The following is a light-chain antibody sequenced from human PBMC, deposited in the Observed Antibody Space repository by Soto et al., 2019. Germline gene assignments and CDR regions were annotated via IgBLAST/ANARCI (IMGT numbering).Light chain of an antibody. V-gene: IGKV3-20*01. CDR3: QQYGSSWT. CDR1: HSVSSSY. CDR2: GAS. Sequence: EIVLTQSPGTLSLSPGERATLSCRASHSVSSSYLAWYQQKPGQAPRLLIYGASSRATGIPDRFSGSGSGTDFTLTISRLEPDDFAVYYCQQYGSSWTFGQGTKVEIK. J-gene: IGKJ1*01.